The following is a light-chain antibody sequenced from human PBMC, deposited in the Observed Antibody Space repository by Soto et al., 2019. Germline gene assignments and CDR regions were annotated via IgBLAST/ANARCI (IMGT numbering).Light chain of an antibody. CDR3: SSYRSGSTLV. V-gene: IGLV2-14*01. CDR1: SSDVGGSNY. CDR2: DVN. J-gene: IGLJ2*01. Sequence: QSALTQPASVSGSPGQSITISCTGTSSDVGGSNYVSWYQQHPGKAPKLMIYDVNNRPSGISNRFSGAKSGNTASLTISGLQDEDEAHYYCSSYRSGSTLVFGGGTKLTVL.